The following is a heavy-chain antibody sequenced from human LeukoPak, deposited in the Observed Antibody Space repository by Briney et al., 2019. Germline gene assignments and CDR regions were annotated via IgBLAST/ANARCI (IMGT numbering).Heavy chain of an antibody. CDR2: IYYSGST. J-gene: IGHJ3*02. D-gene: IGHD2-2*01. CDR1: GGSISSGDYY. V-gene: IGHV4-30-4*08. CDR3: ASTIPAAMAQAFDI. Sequence: SETLSLTCTVSGGSISSGDYYWSWIRQPPGKGLEWIGYIYYSGSTYYNPSLKSRVTISVDTSKNQFSLKLSSVTAADTAVYYCASTIPAAMAQAFDIWGQGTMVTVCS.